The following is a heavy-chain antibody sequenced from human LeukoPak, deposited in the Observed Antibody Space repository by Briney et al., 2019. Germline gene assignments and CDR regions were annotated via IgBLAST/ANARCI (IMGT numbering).Heavy chain of an antibody. J-gene: IGHJ4*02. V-gene: IGHV3-30*02. CDR1: GFTFRTYA. D-gene: IGHD1-14*01. CDR3: AKISSSAEPNFDY. CDR2: IWPDGSKK. Sequence: GGSLRLSCAASGFTFRTYAMHWVRQAPGKGLEWVAFIWPDGSKKFYADSVKGRFTISRDNSNHTLYLQMNSLRPEDTAPYFCAKISSSAEPNFDYWGQGILLTVSS.